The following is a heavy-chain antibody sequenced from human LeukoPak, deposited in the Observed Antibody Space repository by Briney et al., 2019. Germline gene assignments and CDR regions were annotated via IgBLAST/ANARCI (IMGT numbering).Heavy chain of an antibody. CDR2: FDREDGET. J-gene: IGHJ4*02. V-gene: IGHV1-24*01. Sequence: ASVKVSCKFSGYTLPEISLHWVRQAPGKGLEWMGGFDREDGETMYAQKFQGRVTMTEDTSTDTAFMELSSLRSEDTAVYYCATVGYSYGAFDYWGQGTLVIVSS. CDR3: ATVGYSYGAFDY. CDR1: GYTLPEIS. D-gene: IGHD5-18*01.